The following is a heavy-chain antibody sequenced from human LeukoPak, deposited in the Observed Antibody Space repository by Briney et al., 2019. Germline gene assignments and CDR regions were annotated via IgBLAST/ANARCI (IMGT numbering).Heavy chain of an antibody. Sequence: KPSETLSLTCTVSGGSISSYYWSWIRQPPGKGLEWIGYIYYSGSTNYNPSLKSRVTISVDTSKNQFSLKLSSVTAADTAVYYCARDGSGGSHNWFDPWGQGTLVTVSS. CDR3: ARDGSGGSHNWFDP. V-gene: IGHV4-59*12. CDR1: GGSISSYY. D-gene: IGHD2-15*01. CDR2: IYYSGST. J-gene: IGHJ5*02.